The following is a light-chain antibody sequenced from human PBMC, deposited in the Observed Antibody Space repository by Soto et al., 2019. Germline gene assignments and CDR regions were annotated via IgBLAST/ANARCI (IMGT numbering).Light chain of an antibody. CDR2: EVN. CDR1: SSDIGAYNY. Sequence: QSVLTQPPSAAGSPGPSVTISCTGTSSDIGAYNYVSWYQRHPGRDPKLLIYEVNKRPSGVTDRFSGSKSGNSASLTVSGLQGDDESDYYFNSYTPGKHWVFGGGTKLTVL. J-gene: IGLJ3*02. V-gene: IGLV2-8*01. CDR3: NSYTPGKHWV.